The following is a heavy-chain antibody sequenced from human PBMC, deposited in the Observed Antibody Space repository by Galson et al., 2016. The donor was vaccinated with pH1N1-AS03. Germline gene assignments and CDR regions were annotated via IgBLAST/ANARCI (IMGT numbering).Heavy chain of an antibody. CDR3: ARYFYGDYSNWSHP. CDR1: GFSLSTSGMC. D-gene: IGHD4-17*01. Sequence: PALVKPTQTLTLTCTFSGFSLSTSGMCVSWIRQPPGKALEWLALIDWDDDKYYSTSLKTRLTISKDTSKNQVVLTMTNMDPVDTAMYYCARYFYGDYSNWSHPWGQGTLVTVSS. CDR2: IDWDDDK. J-gene: IGHJ5*02. V-gene: IGHV2-70*01.